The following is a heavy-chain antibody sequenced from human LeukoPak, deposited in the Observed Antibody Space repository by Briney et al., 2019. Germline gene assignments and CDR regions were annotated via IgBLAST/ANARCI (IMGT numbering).Heavy chain of an antibody. D-gene: IGHD3-22*01. CDR3: ARVRDTYYYDSSGQQFDY. J-gene: IGHJ4*02. CDR2: INHSGST. CDR1: GGSFSGYY. V-gene: IGHV4-34*01. Sequence: SETLSLTCAVYGGSFSGYYWSWIRQPPGKGLEWIGEINHSGSTNYNPSLKSRVTISVDTSKNQVSLKLSSVTAADTAVYYCARVRDTYYYDSSGQQFDYWGQGTLVTVSS.